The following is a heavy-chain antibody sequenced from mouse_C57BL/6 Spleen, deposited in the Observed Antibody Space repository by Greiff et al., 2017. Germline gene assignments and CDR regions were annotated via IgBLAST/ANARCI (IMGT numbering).Heavy chain of an antibody. CDR1: GYTFTSYW. J-gene: IGHJ2*01. V-gene: IGHV1-55*01. Sequence: VQLQQSGAELVKPGASVKMSCKASGYTFTSYWITWVKQRPGQGLEWIGDIYPGSGSTNYNEKFKSKATLTVDTSSSTAYMQLSSLTSEDSAVYYCARKDGYEREGYWGQGTTLTVSS. CDR3: ARKDGYEREGY. CDR2: IYPGSGST. D-gene: IGHD2-2*01.